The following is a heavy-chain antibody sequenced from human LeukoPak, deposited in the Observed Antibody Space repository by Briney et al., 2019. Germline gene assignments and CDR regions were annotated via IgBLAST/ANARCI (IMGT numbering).Heavy chain of an antibody. CDR3: ARDRSGSYDY. D-gene: IGHD1-26*01. CDR2: IYSGGST. J-gene: IGHJ4*02. Sequence: GGSLRLSCAASGFTVSGNYMTWVRQAPGKGLEWVSVIYSGGSTYYADSVKGRFTISRDNSKNTLYLQMNNLRADDTAVYYCARDRSGSYDYWGQGTLVTVSS. CDR1: GFTVSGNY. V-gene: IGHV3-66*02.